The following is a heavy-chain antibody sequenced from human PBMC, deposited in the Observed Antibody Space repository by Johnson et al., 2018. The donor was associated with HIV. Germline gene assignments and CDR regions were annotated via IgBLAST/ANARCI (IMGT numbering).Heavy chain of an antibody. Sequence: VQLVESGGGLVQPGGSLRLSCAASGFTFSSYWMSWVRQAPGKGLEWVANIKQDGSEKYYVDSVKGRCTISRDNAKNSLYLQMNSLRAEDTAVYNWTRGGITMIVVVISPPDAFDIWGQGTMVTVSS. CDR2: IKQDGSEK. CDR1: GFTFSSYW. CDR3: TRGGITMIVVVISPPDAFDI. V-gene: IGHV3-7*04. J-gene: IGHJ3*02. D-gene: IGHD3-22*01.